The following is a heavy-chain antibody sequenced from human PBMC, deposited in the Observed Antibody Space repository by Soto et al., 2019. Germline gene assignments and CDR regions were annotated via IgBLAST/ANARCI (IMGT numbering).Heavy chain of an antibody. D-gene: IGHD1-20*01. Sequence: QVQLQESGPGLVKPSETLSLTCTVSGVSISSYYWSWIRQPPGKGLEWIGYIYDSGSTNYNPSLKSRVTISVDTSKNQFSLKLSSVTAADTAVYYCASRYGDGFDIWGQGTMVTVSP. V-gene: IGHV4-59*08. CDR1: GVSISSYY. CDR2: IYDSGST. CDR3: ASRYGDGFDI. J-gene: IGHJ3*02.